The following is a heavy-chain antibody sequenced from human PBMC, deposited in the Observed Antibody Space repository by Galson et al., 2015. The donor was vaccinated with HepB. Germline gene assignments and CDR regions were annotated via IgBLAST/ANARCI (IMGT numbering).Heavy chain of an antibody. CDR1: GYTFTYHY. J-gene: IGHJ4*02. CDR2: INPSAGNT. D-gene: IGHD6-13*01. V-gene: IGHV1-46*03. Sequence: SVKVSCKASGYTFTYHYMHWVRQAPGQGLEWVGIINPSAGNTNYAQKFQGRVTMTRDTSTTTVYMELSSLRSDDTAVYYCARGSGTAAVGVDHWGQGTLVSVSS. CDR3: ARGSGTAAVGVDH.